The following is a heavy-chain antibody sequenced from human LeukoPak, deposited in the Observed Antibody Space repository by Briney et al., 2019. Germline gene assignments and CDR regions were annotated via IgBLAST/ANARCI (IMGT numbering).Heavy chain of an antibody. CDR3: AKRAGIVVVPAAIFDY. D-gene: IGHD2-2*01. CDR2: ISGSGGST. CDR1: GLTFSSYA. V-gene: IGHV3-23*01. J-gene: IGHJ4*02. Sequence: PGGSLSLSCAASGLTFSSYAMSWVRQAPGKGLEWVSAISGSGGSTYYPDSVKGRFTISRDNSKNTLYLQMNSLRAEDTAVYYCAKRAGIVVVPAAIFDYWGQGTLVTVSS.